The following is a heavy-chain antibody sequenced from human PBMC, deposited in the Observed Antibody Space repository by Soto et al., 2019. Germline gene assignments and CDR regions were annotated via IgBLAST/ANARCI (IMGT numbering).Heavy chain of an antibody. Sequence: QVQLVQSGAEVKKPGASVKVSCKASGYTFTSYAMHWVRQAPGQRLEWMGWINAGNGNTKYSQKFQGRVTLTRDTSASTAYMELSSLRSEDTAVDYCARGPGGPDGPGDYWGQGTLVTVSS. CDR1: GYTFTSYA. V-gene: IGHV1-3*01. CDR3: ARGPGGPDGPGDY. D-gene: IGHD2-15*01. J-gene: IGHJ4*02. CDR2: INAGNGNT.